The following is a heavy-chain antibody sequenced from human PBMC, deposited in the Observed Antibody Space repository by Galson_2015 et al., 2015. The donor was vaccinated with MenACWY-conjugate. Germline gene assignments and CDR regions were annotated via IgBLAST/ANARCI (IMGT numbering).Heavy chain of an antibody. J-gene: IGHJ6*02. D-gene: IGHD5-18*01. Sequence: QAPGQGLEWVGGIIPMFGTTYYAQRFQGRVTITADESTRTAYLDLRSLRSEDTAVYYCARDGYSYGFGFYGMDVWGPGTTVIVSS. CDR3: ARDGYSYGFGFYGMDV. CDR2: IIPMFGTT. V-gene: IGHV1-69*01.